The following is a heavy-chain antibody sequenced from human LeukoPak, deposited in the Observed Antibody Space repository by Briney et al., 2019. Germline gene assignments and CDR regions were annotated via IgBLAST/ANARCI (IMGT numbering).Heavy chain of an antibody. D-gene: IGHD5-12*01. V-gene: IGHV1-69*01. CDR3: ATHNIVPNWFDP. CDR2: IIPIFGTA. Sequence: PGGSLRLSCAASGFTFSSYAISWVRQAPGQGLEWMGGIIPIFGTANYAQKFQGRVTITADESTSTAYMELSSLRSEDTAVYYCATHNIVPNWFDPWGQGTLVTVSS. J-gene: IGHJ5*02. CDR1: GFTFSSYA.